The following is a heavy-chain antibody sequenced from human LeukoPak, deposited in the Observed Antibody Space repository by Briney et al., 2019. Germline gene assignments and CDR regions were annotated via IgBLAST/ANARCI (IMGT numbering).Heavy chain of an antibody. CDR3: AGTGSYFRT. CDR1: GDSVSSNSAT. V-gene: IGHV6-1*01. J-gene: IGHJ5*02. D-gene: IGHD1-26*01. Sequence: SQTLSLTCAISGDSVSSNSATWNWIRQSPSRGLEWLGRTYYRSKWFNDYALSVKGRITIDPDTSKNQFSLQLNSVTPEDTAVYYCAGTGSYFRTWDQGTLVTVSS. CDR2: TYYRSKWFN.